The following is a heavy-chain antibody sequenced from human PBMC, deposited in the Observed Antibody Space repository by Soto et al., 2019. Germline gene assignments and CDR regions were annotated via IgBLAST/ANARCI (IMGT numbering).Heavy chain of an antibody. CDR3: ARDYRNGAIHRNWNSPFYYYYGMDV. V-gene: IGHV1-69*13. D-gene: IGHD1-7*01. CDR1: GGTFSSYA. CDR2: IIPIFGTA. J-gene: IGHJ6*02. Sequence: ASVKVSCKASGGTFSSYAISWVRQAPGQGLEWMGGIIPIFGTANYAQKFQGRVTITADESTSTAYMELSSLRSEDTAVYYCARDYRNGAIHRNWNSPFYYYYGMDVWGQGTTVTVSS.